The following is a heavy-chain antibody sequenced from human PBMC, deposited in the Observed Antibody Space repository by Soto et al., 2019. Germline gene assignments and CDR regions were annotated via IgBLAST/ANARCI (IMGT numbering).Heavy chain of an antibody. V-gene: IGHV1-69*13. D-gene: IGHD4-17*01. CDR2: IIPIFGTA. CDR1: GGTFSSYA. CDR3: ARDLVTTVTTGWFDP. J-gene: IGHJ5*02. Sequence: ASVKVSCKASGGTFSSYAISWVRQAPGQGLEWMGGIIPIFGTANYAQKFQGRVTITADESTSTAYMELSSLRSEDTAVYYCARDLVTTVTTGWFDPWGQGTLVTVSS.